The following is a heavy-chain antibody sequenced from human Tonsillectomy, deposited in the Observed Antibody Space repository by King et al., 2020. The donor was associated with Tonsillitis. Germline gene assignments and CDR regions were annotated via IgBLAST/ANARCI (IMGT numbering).Heavy chain of an antibody. Sequence: VQLVESGGGLIQPGGSLRLSCAASGFTVSDNYMTWVRQAPGKGLEWVSVIYSGGGTYYADSVKGRFTISRDNSKNTLFLQMHSLRAEDTAVYYCARVDYYDSSPSGAFDIWGQGTMVTVSS. D-gene: IGHD3-22*01. CDR3: ARVDYYDSSPSGAFDI. CDR1: GFTVSDNY. J-gene: IGHJ3*02. V-gene: IGHV3-53*01. CDR2: IYSGGGT.